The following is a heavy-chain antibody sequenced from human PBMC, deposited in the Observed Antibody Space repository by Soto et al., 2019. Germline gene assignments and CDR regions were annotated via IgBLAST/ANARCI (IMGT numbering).Heavy chain of an antibody. V-gene: IGHV3-30*14. D-gene: IGHD3-16*01. CDR1: GFRFKSFV. CDR3: ARWGTPRGFDL. J-gene: IGHJ4*02. CDR2: TSYDGNNK. Sequence: QVQLVESGGGVVQPGTSLRLSCAASGFRFKSFVMHWVRQAPGKGLEWVAFTSYDGNNKDYGDSVKGLFTVSSDNSQNTLPLQLSLLRPEDTALYYCARWGTPRGFDLWGQGTLVSVYS.